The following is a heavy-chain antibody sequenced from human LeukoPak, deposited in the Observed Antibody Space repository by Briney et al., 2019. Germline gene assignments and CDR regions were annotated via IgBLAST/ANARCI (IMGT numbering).Heavy chain of an antibody. J-gene: IGHJ6*02. Sequence: ASVKVSCKASGYTFTSYGISWVRQAPGQGLEWMGWISAYNGNTNYEQKLQRRVTMTTDTSTGTAYMELRSLRCDDTAVYYCARKGYSYYYGMDVWGQGTTVTVSS. V-gene: IGHV1-18*01. CDR2: ISAYNGNT. CDR3: ARKGYSYYYGMDV. D-gene: IGHD3-22*01. CDR1: GYTFTSYG.